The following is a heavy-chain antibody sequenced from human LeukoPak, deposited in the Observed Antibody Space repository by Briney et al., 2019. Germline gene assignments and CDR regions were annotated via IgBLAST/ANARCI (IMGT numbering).Heavy chain of an antibody. V-gene: IGHV4-39*07. D-gene: IGHD6-6*01. Sequence: PSETLSLTCTVSNASISSNTYYRAWIRQPPGKGLEYIGSINYRGSTYYNPSLKSRVTLSVDTSKNQFSLKLNSVTAADTAVYYCARVGSSSFYYYYYYYMDVWGKGTTVTVSS. CDR3: ARVGSSSFYYYYYYYMDV. J-gene: IGHJ6*03. CDR1: NASISSNTYY. CDR2: INYRGST.